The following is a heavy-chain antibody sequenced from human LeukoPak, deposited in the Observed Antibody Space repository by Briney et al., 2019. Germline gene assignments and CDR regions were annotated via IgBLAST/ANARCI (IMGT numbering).Heavy chain of an antibody. Sequence: QTGGSLRLSCAASGFTFSSYAMSWVRQAPGKGLEWVSVISGGGVTTYYADSVKGRFTISRDNSKNTVYLQMNSLRAEDTAVYYCAKLGGNSIVYGFDIWGQGTMVTVSS. CDR2: ISGGGVTT. V-gene: IGHV3-23*01. CDR1: GFTFSSYA. CDR3: AKLGGNSIVYGFDI. D-gene: IGHD4-23*01. J-gene: IGHJ3*02.